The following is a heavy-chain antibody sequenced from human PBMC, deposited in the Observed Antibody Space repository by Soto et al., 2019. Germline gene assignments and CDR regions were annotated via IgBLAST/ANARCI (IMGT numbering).Heavy chain of an antibody. Sequence: GGSLRLSCAASGFTFSSYAMSWVRQAPGKGLEWVSAISGSGGSTYYADSVKGRFTISRDNSKNTLYLQMNSLRAEDTAVYYCAKDTRMVRGVIIMTYYFDYWGQGTLVTVSS. CDR1: GFTFSSYA. V-gene: IGHV3-23*01. D-gene: IGHD3-10*01. CDR3: AKDTRMVRGVIIMTYYFDY. J-gene: IGHJ4*02. CDR2: ISGSGGST.